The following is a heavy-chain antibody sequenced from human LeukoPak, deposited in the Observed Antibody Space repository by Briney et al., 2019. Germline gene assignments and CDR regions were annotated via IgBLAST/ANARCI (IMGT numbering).Heavy chain of an antibody. CDR3: ARDMDKLGDYYGMDV. Sequence: GGSLRLSCAASGFTFSDYYISWIRQAPGKGLEWLSIVSSGGDITTYADSVKGRFTISRDNTRNLLFLQMNSLRAEDTAVYYCARDMDKLGDYYGMDVWGQGTTVTVSS. V-gene: IGHV3-11*01. J-gene: IGHJ6*02. CDR1: GFTFSDYY. CDR2: VSSGGDIT. D-gene: IGHD3-16*01.